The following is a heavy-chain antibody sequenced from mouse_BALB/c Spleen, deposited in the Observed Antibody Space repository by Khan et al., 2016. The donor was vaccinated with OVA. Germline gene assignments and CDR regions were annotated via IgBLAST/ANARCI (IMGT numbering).Heavy chain of an antibody. CDR2: ISSGGTYT. D-gene: IGHD1-1*01. Sequence: EVELVESGGGLVRPGGSLKLSCAASGFSFSSYSMSWVRQTPEKRLQWVATISSGGTYTYYPDSVRGRFTISRDNAYNTLYLQMSSLKSEDTAMYYGARHRGYYGNNPYFDYWGQGTTLTVS. J-gene: IGHJ2*01. CDR1: GFSFSSYS. CDR3: ARHRGYYGNNPYFDY. V-gene: IGHV5-6-4*01.